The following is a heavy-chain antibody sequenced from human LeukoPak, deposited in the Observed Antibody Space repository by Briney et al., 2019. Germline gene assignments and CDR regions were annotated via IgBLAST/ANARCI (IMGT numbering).Heavy chain of an antibody. D-gene: IGHD3-10*01. J-gene: IGHJ4*02. V-gene: IGHV3-23*01. CDR1: GFTFSNYA. CDR3: ARGYGSGSSHIDY. Sequence: PGGSLRLSCAASGFTFSNYAMNWVRQAPGKGLEWVSTIGGSGDSTYYADSVKGRFTMSRDNSKNTLYLQMNSLRAEDTAVYYCARGYGSGSSHIDYWGQGTLVTVSS. CDR2: IGGSGDST.